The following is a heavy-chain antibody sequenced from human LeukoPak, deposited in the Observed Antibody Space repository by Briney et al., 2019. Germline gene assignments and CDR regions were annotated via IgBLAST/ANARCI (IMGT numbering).Heavy chain of an antibody. CDR1: GYSISSGYY. V-gene: IGHV4-38-2*01. J-gene: IGHJ6*03. CDR3: ARGSREGYYYYMDV. Sequence: PSETLSLTCAVSGYSISSGYYWGCLRQPPGKGVEGIASIYHSVSTYYNPSLKSRVTISVDASKNQFSLKLTSATAADTAVYYCARGSREGYYYYMDVWGKGTTVTVSS. D-gene: IGHD3-10*01. CDR2: IYHSVST.